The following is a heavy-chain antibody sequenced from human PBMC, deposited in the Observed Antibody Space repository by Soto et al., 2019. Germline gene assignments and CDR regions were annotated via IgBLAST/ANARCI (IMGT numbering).Heavy chain of an antibody. V-gene: IGHV1-2*02. CDR2: INPNSSGT. Sequence: ASVKVSCKASGYSLRANYIHWVLQAPGRGLEWMGWINPNSSGTVYAQNFQGRVLMTRDTSLTTVYMQLNRLTSDDTAIYFCARALIVDGPANYGMDVWGQGXTVTVYS. J-gene: IGHJ6*02. CDR3: ARALIVDGPANYGMDV. D-gene: IGHD1-26*01. CDR1: GYSLRANY.